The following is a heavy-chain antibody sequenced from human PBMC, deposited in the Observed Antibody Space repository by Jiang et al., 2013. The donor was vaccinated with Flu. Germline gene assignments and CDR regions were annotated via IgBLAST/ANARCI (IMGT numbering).Heavy chain of an antibody. Sequence: SVKVSCKASGYSFTSYEIHWVRQTTGQGLEWLGWMNPKSGATGYAQRFQGRVTMTTDTSTSTVYMELRSLRSDDTAVYYCARVNVGYNWNYFSKQQKYYFDYWGQGTLVTVSS. V-gene: IGHV1-8*01. J-gene: IGHJ4*02. CDR3: ARVNVGYNWNYFSKQQKYYFDY. CDR2: MNPKSGAT. CDR1: GYSFTSYE. D-gene: IGHD1-7*01.